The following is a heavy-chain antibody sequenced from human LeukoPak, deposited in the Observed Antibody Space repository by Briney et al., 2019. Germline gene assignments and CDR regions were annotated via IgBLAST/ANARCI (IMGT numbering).Heavy chain of an antibody. V-gene: IGHV3-23*01. CDR3: AKDAPRDYGDYVIY. CDR2: ISGSGGST. CDR1: GFTFSSHG. D-gene: IGHD4-17*01. Sequence: PGGSLRLSCAASGFTFSSHGMCWVRQAPGRGLEWVSAISGSGGSTYYADSVKGRFTISRDNSKNTLYLQMNSLRAEDTAVYYCAKDAPRDYGDYVIYWGQGTLVTVSS. J-gene: IGHJ4*02.